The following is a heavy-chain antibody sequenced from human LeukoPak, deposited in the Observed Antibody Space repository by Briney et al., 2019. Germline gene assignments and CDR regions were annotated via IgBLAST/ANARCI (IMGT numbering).Heavy chain of an antibody. Sequence: ASVKVSCKASGYTFTSYDINWVRQAPGQGLEWMGGIIPIFGTANYAQKFQGRVTITADKSTSTAYMELSSLRSEDTAVYYCARGMTTVTSFRVLLGPFDYWGQGTLVTVSS. CDR1: GYTFTSYD. CDR3: ARGMTTVTSFRVLLGPFDY. V-gene: IGHV1-69*06. D-gene: IGHD4-17*01. CDR2: IIPIFGTA. J-gene: IGHJ4*02.